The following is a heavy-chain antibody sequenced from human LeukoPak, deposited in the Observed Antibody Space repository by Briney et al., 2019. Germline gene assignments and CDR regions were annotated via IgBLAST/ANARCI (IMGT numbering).Heavy chain of an antibody. CDR2: ISSSSSTI. CDR1: GFTFSSYN. D-gene: IGHD6-6*01. CDR3: AAQLAYYYGMDV. J-gene: IGHJ6*02. Sequence: GGSLRLSCAASGFTFSSYNMNWVRQAPGKGLEWVSYISSSSSTIYYADSVKGRFTISRDNAKNSLYLQMNSLRAEDTAVYYCAAQLAYYYGMDVWGQGTTVTVSS. V-gene: IGHV3-48*04.